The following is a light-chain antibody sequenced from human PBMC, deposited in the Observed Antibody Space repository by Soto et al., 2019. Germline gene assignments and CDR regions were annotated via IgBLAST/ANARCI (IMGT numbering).Light chain of an antibody. Sequence: QSVLTQSSSASASLGSSVKLTCTLSSGHSTYTIAWHQQQPGKAPRYLMKIERSGSYNKGSGVPDRFSGSSSGADRYLTISNLQSEDEADYYCETWDSNTHTVFGGGTQLT. V-gene: IGLV4-60*03. CDR2: IERSGSY. CDR3: ETWDSNTHTV. J-gene: IGLJ7*01. CDR1: SGHSTYT.